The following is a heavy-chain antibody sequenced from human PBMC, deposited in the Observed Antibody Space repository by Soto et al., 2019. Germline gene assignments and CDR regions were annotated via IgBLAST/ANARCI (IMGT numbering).Heavy chain of an antibody. CDR3: ATVPCSSGPT. D-gene: IGHD6-19*01. CDR1: RFNFSAAW. V-gene: IGHV3-15*07. Sequence: GGSLRLSCVASRFNFSAAWLNWIRQAPGKGLEWVGRIKPKSEGETADYTAPVRGRFTISRDDSQNTLHLQMDSLKTEDTAVYYCATVPCSSGPTWGLGVLVTVS. J-gene: IGHJ4*02. CDR2: IKPKSEGETA.